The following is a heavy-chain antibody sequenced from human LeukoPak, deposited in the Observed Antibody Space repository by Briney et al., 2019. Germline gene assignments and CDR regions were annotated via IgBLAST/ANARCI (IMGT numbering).Heavy chain of an antibody. V-gene: IGHV4-59*01. CDR2: THHSGNN. CDR3: ARSGGWVTAYWYFEV. Sequence: PSETLSLTCDVFGGPISSYYWSWIRQTPGKGVEWIGYTHHSGNNNYNPSLKSRVTISQDMSKNRFSLRLTSVTAADTAVYYCARSGGWVTAYWYFEVWGRGTLVTVSS. D-gene: IGHD2-21*02. J-gene: IGHJ2*01. CDR1: GGPISSYY.